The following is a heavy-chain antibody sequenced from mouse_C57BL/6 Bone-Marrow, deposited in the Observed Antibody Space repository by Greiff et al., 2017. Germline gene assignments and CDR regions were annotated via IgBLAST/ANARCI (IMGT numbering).Heavy chain of an antibody. V-gene: IGHV1-55*01. Sequence: QVQLQQSGAELVKPGASVKMSCKASGYTFTSYWITWVKQRPGQGLEWIGDIYPGSGSTNYNEKFKSKATLTVDTSSSTAYMQLSSLTSEDAAVYYCASGYSNYPPLYWGQGTLVTVSA. D-gene: IGHD2-5*01. CDR1: GYTFTSYW. CDR3: ASGYSNYPPLY. CDR2: IYPGSGST. J-gene: IGHJ3*01.